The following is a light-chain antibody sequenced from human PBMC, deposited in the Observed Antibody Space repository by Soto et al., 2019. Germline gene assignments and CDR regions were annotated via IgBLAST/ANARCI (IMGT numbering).Light chain of an antibody. CDR3: SSFAGNNNVV. CDR2: EVS. J-gene: IGLJ2*01. CDR1: SSDVGGYNY. Sequence: QSVLTQPPSASGSPGQSVTISCTGTSSDVGGYNYVSWYQQHPGQAPKLMISEVSKRPSGVPDRFPGSKSGNTASLTVSGLQAEDEADYYCSSFAGNNNVVFGGGNKLTVL. V-gene: IGLV2-8*01.